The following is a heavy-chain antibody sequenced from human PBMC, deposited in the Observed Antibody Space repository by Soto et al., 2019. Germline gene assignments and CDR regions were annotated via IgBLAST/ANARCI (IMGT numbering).Heavy chain of an antibody. CDR2: TIPLFNTA. CDR1: GGTLSDHG. V-gene: IGHV1-69*06. CDR3: ARGVYGSGNYYTGPSAFDI. Sequence: QVQLEQSGAEVKKPGSSVKVSCKASGGTLSDHGVAWLRQVPGQGLDLLVGTIPLFNTAKYAQKFQGRVTVTADKFKNIAYMELSSVRFEDTAFYFCARGVYGSGNYYTGPSAFDIWGQGTMVIVSS. D-gene: IGHD3-10*01. J-gene: IGHJ3*02.